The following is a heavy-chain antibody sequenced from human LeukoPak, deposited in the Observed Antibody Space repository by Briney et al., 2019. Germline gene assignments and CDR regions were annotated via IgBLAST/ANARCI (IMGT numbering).Heavy chain of an antibody. V-gene: IGHV4-39*01. CDR3: ASRVYGLGSFNY. Sequence: KPSENLSLTCTVSGDSISSTSYYWDWIRQPPGKGLEWIGSIYNSGTTYYNPSLKSRVTISVDTSKNQFSLKVSSVTAADTAVYYCASRVYGLGSFNYWGQGTLVTVSS. D-gene: IGHD3-10*01. CDR2: IYNSGTT. J-gene: IGHJ4*02. CDR1: GDSISSTSYY.